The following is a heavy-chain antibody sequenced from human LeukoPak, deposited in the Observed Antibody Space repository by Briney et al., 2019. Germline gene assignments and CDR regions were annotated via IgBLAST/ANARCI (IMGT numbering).Heavy chain of an antibody. CDR3: AKTPGGCTNGVCYRWDSSGWYGGYFDY. Sequence: PGGSLRLSCAASGFTFSSYAMSWVRQAPGKGLEWVSAISGSGGSTYYADSVKGRFTISRDNSKNTLYLQMNSLRAEDTAVYYCAKTPGGCTNGVCYRWDSSGWYGGYFDYWGQGTLVTVSS. CDR1: GFTFSSYA. V-gene: IGHV3-23*01. J-gene: IGHJ4*02. D-gene: IGHD2-8*01. CDR2: ISGSGGST.